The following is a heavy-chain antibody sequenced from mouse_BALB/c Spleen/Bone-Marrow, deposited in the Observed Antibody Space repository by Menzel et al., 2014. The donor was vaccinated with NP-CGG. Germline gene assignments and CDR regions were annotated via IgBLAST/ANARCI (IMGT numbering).Heavy chain of an antibody. V-gene: IGHV1-20*02. CDR1: GYSFTGYF. J-gene: IGHJ4*01. Sequence: VTLKVCGPELVKPGASVKISCKASGYSFTGYFMNWVMQSHGKSLEWIGRINPYNGDTFYNQKFKGKATLTVDKSSSTAHMELRSLASEDSAVYYCARGGLLRAMDYWGQGTSVTVSS. CDR3: ARGGLLRAMDY. CDR2: INPYNGDT. D-gene: IGHD2-3*01.